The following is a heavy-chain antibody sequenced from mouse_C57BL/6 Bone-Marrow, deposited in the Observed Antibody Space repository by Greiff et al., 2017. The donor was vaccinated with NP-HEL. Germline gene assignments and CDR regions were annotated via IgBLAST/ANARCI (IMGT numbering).Heavy chain of an antibody. J-gene: IGHJ1*03. CDR1: GFNIKDDY. Sequence: VQLQQSGAELVRPGASVKLSCTASGFNIKDDYMHWVKQRPEQGLEWIGWIDPENGDTEYASKFQGKATITADTSSNTAYLQLSSLTSEDTAVDYCTTLLRYHWYFDVGGTGTTVTVSA. V-gene: IGHV14-4*01. CDR3: TTLLRYHWYFDV. D-gene: IGHD1-1*01. CDR2: IDPENGDT.